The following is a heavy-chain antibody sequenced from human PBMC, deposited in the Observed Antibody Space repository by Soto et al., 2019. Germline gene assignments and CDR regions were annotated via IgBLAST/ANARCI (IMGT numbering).Heavy chain of an antibody. CDR3: ARAGYYDSSGYPGAFDI. V-gene: IGHV1-69*01. Sequence: QVQLVQSGAEVKKPGSSVKVSCKASGGTFSSYAISWVRQAPGQGLEWMGGIIPIFGTANYAQKFQGRVTSTADESTSTAYMELSSLRSEDTAVYYCARAGYYDSSGYPGAFDIWGQGTMVTVSS. J-gene: IGHJ3*02. CDR2: IIPIFGTA. D-gene: IGHD3-22*01. CDR1: GGTFSSYA.